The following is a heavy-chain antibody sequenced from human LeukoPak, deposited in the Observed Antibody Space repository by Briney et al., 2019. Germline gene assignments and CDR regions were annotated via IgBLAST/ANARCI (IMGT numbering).Heavy chain of an antibody. J-gene: IGHJ3*02. CDR2: FDPEDGET. Sequence: ASVKVSCKASGYTFTTYYMHWVRQAPGKGLEWMGGFDPEDGETIYAQKFQGRVTMTEDTSTDTAYMELSSLRSEDTAVYYCATNPYYYDSSGLGAFDIWGQGTMVTVSS. D-gene: IGHD3-22*01. CDR3: ATNPYYYDSSGLGAFDI. V-gene: IGHV1-24*01. CDR1: GYTFTTYY.